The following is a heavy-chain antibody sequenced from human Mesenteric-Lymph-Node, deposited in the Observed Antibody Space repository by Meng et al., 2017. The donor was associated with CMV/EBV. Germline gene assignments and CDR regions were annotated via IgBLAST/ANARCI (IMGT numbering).Heavy chain of an antibody. CDR1: GYRFTTHG. D-gene: IGHD3-3*01. CDR3: AREEYYDFWSGPSVLDAFDI. J-gene: IGHJ3*02. V-gene: IGHV1-18*01. Sequence: ASVKVSCKASGYRFTTHGISWVRQAPGQGPEWMGWISAYNGNTNYAQKLQGRVTMTADTSTSTAYMELRSLRSDDTAVYYWAREEYYDFWSGPSVLDAFDIWGQGTMVTVSS. CDR2: ISAYNGNT.